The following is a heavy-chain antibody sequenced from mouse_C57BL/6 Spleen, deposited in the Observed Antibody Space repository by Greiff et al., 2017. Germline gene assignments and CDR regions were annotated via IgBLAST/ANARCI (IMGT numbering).Heavy chain of an antibody. CDR3: ARGTLTGTYYFDY. V-gene: IGHV1-80*01. Sequence: VQLQESGAELVKPGASVKISCKASGYAFSSYWMNWVKQRPGKGLEWIGQIYPGDGDTNYNGKFKGKATLTADKSSSTAYMQLSSLTSEDSAVYFGARGTLTGTYYFDYWGQGTTLTVSS. D-gene: IGHD4-1*01. CDR2: IYPGDGDT. CDR1: GYAFSSYW. J-gene: IGHJ2*01.